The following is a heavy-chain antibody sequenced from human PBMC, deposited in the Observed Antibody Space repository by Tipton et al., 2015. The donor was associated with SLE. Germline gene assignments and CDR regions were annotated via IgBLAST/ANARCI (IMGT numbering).Heavy chain of an antibody. V-gene: IGHV6-1*01. CDR3: ARGRSRPLLWFRYIWFDP. D-gene: IGHD3-10*01. CDR2: TYYRSKWYN. CDR1: GDSVSSNSAA. J-gene: IGHJ5*02. Sequence: PGLVKPSQTLSLTCAISGDSVSSNSAAWNWIRQSPSRGLEWLGRTYYRSKWYNDYAVSVKSRITINPDTSKNQFSLQLNSVTPEDTAVYYCARGRSRPLLWFRYIWFDPWGQGTLVTVSS.